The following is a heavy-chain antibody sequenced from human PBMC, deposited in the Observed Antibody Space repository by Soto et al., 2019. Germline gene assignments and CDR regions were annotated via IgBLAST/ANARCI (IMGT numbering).Heavy chain of an antibody. J-gene: IGHJ4*02. D-gene: IGHD3-10*01. CDR2: IGVGGGDR. CDR3: AGVRFGELV. CDR1: GFTFSSYA. V-gene: IGHV3-23*01. Sequence: EVQLLESGGGLVQPGGSLRLSCAASGFTFSSYAMSWVRQAPGKGLEWVSIIGVGGGDRYYPESVKGRFTISSDNSRHKLYMEMYSLGDEAAAVYYSAGVRFGELVWGQGTLVTVAS.